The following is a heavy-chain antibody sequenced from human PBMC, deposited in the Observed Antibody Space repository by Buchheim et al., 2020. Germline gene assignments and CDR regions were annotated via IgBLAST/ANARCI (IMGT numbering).Heavy chain of an antibody. J-gene: IGHJ4*02. V-gene: IGHV3-48*02. CDR1: GFTFSSYS. CDR2: IGSSGRTI. D-gene: IGHD1-14*01. CDR3: ALTRNYYFDY. Sequence: EVQLVESGGGLVQPGGSLRLSCAASGFTFSSYSMNWVRQAPGKGLEWVSYIGSSGRTIYYADSVKGRFTISRANAKNSLYLQMNSLRDEDTAVYYCALTRNYYFDYWGQGSL.